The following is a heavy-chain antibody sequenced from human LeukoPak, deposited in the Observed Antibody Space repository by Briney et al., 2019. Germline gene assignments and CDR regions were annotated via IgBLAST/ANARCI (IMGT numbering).Heavy chain of an antibody. J-gene: IGHJ4*02. CDR3: ARERGKIIAVALNYFDY. D-gene: IGHD6-19*01. Sequence: ASVKVSCKASGYTFTSYYMHWVRQAPGQGLEWMGIINPSGGSTSYAQKFQGRVTMTRDTSTSTVYMELSSLRSEDTAVYYCARERGKIIAVALNYFDYWGQGTLVTVSS. V-gene: IGHV1-46*01. CDR1: GYTFTSYY. CDR2: INPSGGST.